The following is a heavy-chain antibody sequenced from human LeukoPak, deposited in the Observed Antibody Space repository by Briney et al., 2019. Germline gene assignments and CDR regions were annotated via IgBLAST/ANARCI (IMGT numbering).Heavy chain of an antibody. CDR1: GGSISSGGYY. D-gene: IGHD5-12*01. Sequence: PSQTLSLTCTVSGGSISSGGYYWSWIRQHPGKGLEWIGYIYYSGSTYYNPSLKSRVTISVDTSKNQFSLKLSSVTAADTDVYYCARDRRYSGYAVLDYWGQGTLVTVSS. CDR2: IYYSGST. J-gene: IGHJ4*02. V-gene: IGHV4-31*03. CDR3: ARDRRYSGYAVLDY.